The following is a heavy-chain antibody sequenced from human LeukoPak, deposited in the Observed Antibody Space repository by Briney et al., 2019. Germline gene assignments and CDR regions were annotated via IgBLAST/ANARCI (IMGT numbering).Heavy chain of an antibody. CDR1: GFTFSSYA. V-gene: IGHV3-23*01. D-gene: IGHD1-26*01. Sequence: GGSLRLSCAASGFTFSSYAMSWVRQAPGKGLEWVSAISGSGGSTYYADSVKGRFTISRDNSKNTLYLQMNSLRVEDTAVYYCAKIAETSGTYGQGFDYWGQGTLVTVSS. CDR3: AKIAETSGTYGQGFDY. J-gene: IGHJ4*02. CDR2: ISGSGGST.